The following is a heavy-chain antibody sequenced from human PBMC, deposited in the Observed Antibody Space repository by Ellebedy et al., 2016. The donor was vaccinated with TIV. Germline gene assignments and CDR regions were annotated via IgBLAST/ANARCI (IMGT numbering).Heavy chain of an antibody. J-gene: IGHJ6*02. CDR2: IDSYGRTT. V-gene: IGHV3-74*01. Sequence: PGGSLRLSCAASGFTFSSHWMHWVRHAPGKGLVWVSCIDSYGRTTSYADSVKGRFTISRDNVKNTLYLQMNSLGAEDTAVYYCARGKTYFYYGMDVWGQGTTVTVSS. CDR3: ARGKTYFYYGMDV. CDR1: GFTFSSHW.